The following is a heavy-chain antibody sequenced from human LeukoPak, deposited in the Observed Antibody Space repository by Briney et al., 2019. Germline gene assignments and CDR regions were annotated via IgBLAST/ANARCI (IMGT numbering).Heavy chain of an antibody. J-gene: IGHJ4*02. CDR3: ARGGVGAPRPSDY. V-gene: IGHV7-4-1*02. Sequence: ASVKVSCKASGYTFTSNALNWVRQSPGQGLEWMGWINTDSGNPTYAQGFTGRFVFSLDTSVSTAYLQISSLKAEDTAVYYCARGGVGAPRPSDYWGQGTLATVSS. CDR2: INTDSGNP. D-gene: IGHD1-26*01. CDR1: GYTFTSNA.